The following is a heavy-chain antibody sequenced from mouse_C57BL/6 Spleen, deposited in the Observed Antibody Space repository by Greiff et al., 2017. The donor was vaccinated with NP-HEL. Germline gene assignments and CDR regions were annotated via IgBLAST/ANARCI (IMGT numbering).Heavy chain of an antibody. V-gene: IGHV1-19*01. D-gene: IGHD2-13*01. CDR3: ARGGLDYAMDY. Sequence: EVQLQQSGPVLVKPGASVKMSCKASGYTFTDYYMNWVKQSHGKSLEWIGVINPYNGGTSYNQKFKGKATLTVNKSSSTAYMELNSLTSEDSAVYYCARGGLDYAMDYWGQGTSVTVSS. CDR2: INPYNGGT. CDR1: GYTFTDYY. J-gene: IGHJ4*01.